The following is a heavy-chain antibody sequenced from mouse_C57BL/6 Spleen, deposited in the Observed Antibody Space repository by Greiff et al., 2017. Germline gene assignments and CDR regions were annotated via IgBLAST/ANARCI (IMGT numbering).Heavy chain of an antibody. CDR1: GYTFTSYW. V-gene: IGHV1-52*01. D-gene: IGHD3-1*01. CDR2: IDPSDSET. CDR3: AKSGTSRAMDY. Sequence: VQLQQPGAELVRPGSSVKLSCKASGYTFTSYWMHWVKQRPIQGLEWIGNIDPSDSETHYNQKFKDKATLTVDKSSSTAYMQLSSLAAEDSAVCYCAKSGTSRAMDYWGQGTSVTVSA. J-gene: IGHJ4*01.